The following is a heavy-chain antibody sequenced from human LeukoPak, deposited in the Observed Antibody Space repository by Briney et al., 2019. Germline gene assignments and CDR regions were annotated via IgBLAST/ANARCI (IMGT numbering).Heavy chain of an antibody. CDR2: IYYSGST. V-gene: IGHV4-59*08. CDR1: GGSISSYY. CDR3: ARRLSSGFIDY. J-gene: IGHJ4*02. Sequence: SETLSLTCTVSGGSISSYYWSWIRQPPGKGLEWIGYIYYSGSTNYNPSLKSRVTISVDTSKNQFSLKLSSVTAADTAVYYCARRLSSGFIDYWGQGTLVTVSS. D-gene: IGHD6-19*01.